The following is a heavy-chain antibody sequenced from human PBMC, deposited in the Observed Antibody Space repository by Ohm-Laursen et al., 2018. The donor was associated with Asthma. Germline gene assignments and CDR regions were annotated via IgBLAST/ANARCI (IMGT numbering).Heavy chain of an antibody. J-gene: IGHJ4*02. CDR1: GFTFSSYA. V-gene: IGHV3-64D*08. CDR3: VKTYYYDSSGHLGDY. CDR2: ISSTGGST. D-gene: IGHD3-22*01. Sequence: SLRLSCSASGFTFSSYAMHWVRQAPGKGLDYVSAISSTGGSTYYADSVKGRFTISRDNSKNTLYLQMSSLRAEDTAVYYCVKTYYYDSSGHLGDYWGQGTLVTVSS.